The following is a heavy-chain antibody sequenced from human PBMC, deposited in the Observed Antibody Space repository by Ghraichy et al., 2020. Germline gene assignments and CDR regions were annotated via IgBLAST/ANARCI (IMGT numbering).Heavy chain of an antibody. CDR2: IYYSGST. CDR3: ARELFGSSGSAPNFDY. CDR1: GGSISSYY. Sequence: SETLSLTCTVSGGSISSYYWSWIRQPPGKGLEWIGYIYYSGSTNYNPSLKSRVTIAVDTSKNQFSLKLSSVTAADTAVYYCARELFGSSGSAPNFDYWGQGTLVTVSS. V-gene: IGHV4-59*01. J-gene: IGHJ4*02. D-gene: IGHD6-19*01.